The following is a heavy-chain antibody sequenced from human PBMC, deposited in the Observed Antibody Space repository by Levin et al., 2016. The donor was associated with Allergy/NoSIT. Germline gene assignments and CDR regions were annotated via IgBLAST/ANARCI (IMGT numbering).Heavy chain of an antibody. V-gene: IGHV1-69*05. CDR2: ITPMFGTA. CDR1: GGTFSTYA. CDR3: ARPDFGDYGDL. D-gene: IGHD4-17*01. Sequence: SVKVSCKASGGTFSTYAFSWVRQAPGQGLEWMGGITPMFGTANYAQKFQGRVTMTRDTSTSTLYMEMISLRSEDTAVYYCARPDFGDYGDLWGQGTLVTVSS. J-gene: IGHJ5*02.